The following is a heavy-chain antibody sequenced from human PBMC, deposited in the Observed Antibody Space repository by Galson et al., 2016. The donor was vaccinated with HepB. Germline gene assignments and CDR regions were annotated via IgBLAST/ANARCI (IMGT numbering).Heavy chain of an antibody. D-gene: IGHD3-3*01. V-gene: IGHV3-21*01. CDR1: GFTFSTYS. CDR3: ARGPSRVFWRGYFH. J-gene: IGHJ4*02. CDR2: ISSSGAYI. Sequence: SLRLSCAASGFTFSTYSMNWVRQAPGKGLEWVSSISSSGAYIYYADSLKGRFTISRDNANSSLYLQMNSLRAEDTAIYYCARGPSRVFWRGYFHWGQGTLVTVSS.